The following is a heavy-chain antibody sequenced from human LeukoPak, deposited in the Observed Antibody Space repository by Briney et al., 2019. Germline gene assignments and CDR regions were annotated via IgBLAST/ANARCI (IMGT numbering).Heavy chain of an antibody. Sequence: GESLRISCKGSGYSFTNYWISWVRQMPGKGLEWVGRIDPSDSYTSYSPSFQGHVTISADKFISTAYLQWSSLKASDTAMYYCARRSAHLNHVDHWGQGTLVTVSS. J-gene: IGHJ4*02. CDR2: IDPSDSYT. CDR3: ARRSAHLNHVDH. CDR1: GYSFTNYW. D-gene: IGHD1-14*01. V-gene: IGHV5-10-1*01.